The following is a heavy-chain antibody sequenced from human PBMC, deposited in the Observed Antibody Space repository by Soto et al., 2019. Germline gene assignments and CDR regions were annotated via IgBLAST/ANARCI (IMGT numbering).Heavy chain of an antibody. CDR3: AILSYYDFWRATNGEVDY. CDR2: INPSGGST. Sequence: QVQLVQSGAEVKKPGASVKVSCKASGYTFTSYYMHWVRQAPGQGLEWMGIINPSGGSTSYAQKFQGRVTMTRDTSTSTVYMELSSLRSEDTAVYYCAILSYYDFWRATNGEVDYWGQGTLVTVSS. J-gene: IGHJ4*02. V-gene: IGHV1-46*03. CDR1: GYTFTSYY. D-gene: IGHD3-3*01.